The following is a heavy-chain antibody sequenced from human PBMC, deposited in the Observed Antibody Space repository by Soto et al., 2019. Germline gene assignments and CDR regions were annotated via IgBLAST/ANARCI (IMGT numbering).Heavy chain of an antibody. D-gene: IGHD1-7*01. J-gene: IGHJ5*02. CDR3: TTGYNWNYLGLDP. Sequence: PGGSLRLSCASSGFTFINAWMSWVRQAPGKGLEWVGRIKSKTDGGTTDYAAPVKGRFTISRDDSKNTLYLQMNSLKTEDTAVYYCTTGYNWNYLGLDPWGQGTLVTAPQ. CDR2: IKSKTDGGTT. V-gene: IGHV3-15*01. CDR1: GFTFINAW.